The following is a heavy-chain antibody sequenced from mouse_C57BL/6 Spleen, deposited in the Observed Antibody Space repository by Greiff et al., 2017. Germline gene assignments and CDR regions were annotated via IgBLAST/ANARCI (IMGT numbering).Heavy chain of an antibody. CDR2: IHPSDSDT. V-gene: IGHV1-74*01. Sequence: QVQLKQPGAELVKPGASVKVSCKASGYTFTSYWMHWVKQRPGQGLEWIGRIHPSDSDTNYNQKFKGKATLTVDKSSSTAYMQLSSLTSEDSAVYDCAYYGSSPAWFAYWGQGTLVTVSA. CDR3: AYYGSSPAWFAY. J-gene: IGHJ3*01. D-gene: IGHD1-1*01. CDR1: GYTFTSYW.